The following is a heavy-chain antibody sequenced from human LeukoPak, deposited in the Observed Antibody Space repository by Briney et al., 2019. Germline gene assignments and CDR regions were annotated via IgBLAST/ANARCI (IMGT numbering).Heavy chain of an antibody. V-gene: IGHV3-21*01. Sequence: GGSLRLSCAASGFTFSRYTMNWVRQAPGKGPEWVSSISSSSSNIYYADSVKGRFAVSRDNAKTSLYLQMNSLRAEDTAVYYCARDSGTIFGPTSVDFWGQGTLVTVSS. D-gene: IGHD3-3*01. CDR2: ISSSSSNI. CDR3: ARDSGTIFGPTSVDF. CDR1: GFTFSRYT. J-gene: IGHJ4*02.